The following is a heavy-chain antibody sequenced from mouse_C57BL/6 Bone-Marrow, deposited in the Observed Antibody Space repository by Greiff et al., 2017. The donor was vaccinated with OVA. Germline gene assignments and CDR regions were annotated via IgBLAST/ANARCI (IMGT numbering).Heavy chain of an antibody. J-gene: IGHJ4*01. CDR1: GFSLTSYG. Sequence: VQLQQSGPGLVQPSQSLSITCTVSGFSLTSYGVHWVRQSPGKGLEWLGVIWRGGSTDYNAAFMSRLSITKDNSKSQVFFKMNSLQADDTAIYYCAKNMGTYYSNYNAMDYWGQGTSVTVSS. V-gene: IGHV2-5*01. CDR2: IWRGGST. CDR3: AKNMGTYYSNYNAMDY. D-gene: IGHD2-5*01.